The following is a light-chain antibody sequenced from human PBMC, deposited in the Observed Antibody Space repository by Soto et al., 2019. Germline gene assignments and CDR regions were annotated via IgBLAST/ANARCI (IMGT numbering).Light chain of an antibody. Sequence: ELVMTQSPATLSVSPGERATLSCRASQNIDNKLVWYQQKPGQVPRLLIYDASTRATGIPARFSGSGSGTEFTLTISSLQSEDFAFYYCQQFHYWWTFGQGTKVEIK. CDR1: QNIDNK. V-gene: IGKV3-15*01. CDR2: DAS. CDR3: QQFHYWWT. J-gene: IGKJ1*01.